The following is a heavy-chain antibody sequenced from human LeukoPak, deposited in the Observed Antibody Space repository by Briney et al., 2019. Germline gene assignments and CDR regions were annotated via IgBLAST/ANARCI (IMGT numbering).Heavy chain of an antibody. CDR1: GFTFSNYA. CDR3: ARYEYGGIDY. Sequence: GRSLRLSCAASGFTFSNYAMSWVRQAPGKGLEWVSAIRGRGGDTFYADSVKGRFTISRDNSRDTLYLQMNSLRAEDTAVYYCARYEYGGIDYWGQGTLVTVSS. D-gene: IGHD4-23*01. J-gene: IGHJ4*02. CDR2: IRGRGGDT. V-gene: IGHV3-23*01.